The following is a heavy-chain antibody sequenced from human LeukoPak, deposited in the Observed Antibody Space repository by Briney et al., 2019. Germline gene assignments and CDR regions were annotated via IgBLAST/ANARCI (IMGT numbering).Heavy chain of an antibody. J-gene: IGHJ3*02. CDR2: ISGSGGST. D-gene: IGHD3-22*01. Sequence: GGSLRLSCAASGFTLSSYAMSWVRQAPGKGLEWVSAISGSGGSTYYADSVKGRFTISRDNSKNTLYLQMNSLRAEDTAVYYCAKDYYYDSSGWDDNAFDIWGQGTMVTVSS. V-gene: IGHV3-23*01. CDR1: GFTLSSYA. CDR3: AKDYYYDSSGWDDNAFDI.